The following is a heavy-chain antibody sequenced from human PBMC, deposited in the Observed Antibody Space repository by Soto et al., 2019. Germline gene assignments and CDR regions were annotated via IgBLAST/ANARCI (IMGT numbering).Heavy chain of an antibody. Sequence: KPSETLSVTGTDPIDSIRSYYWSWIRQPPGKRLEWIGYISYSGSTDYNPSLKSRVTISGDTSKNQFSLKVSSVTAADTAVYYCARGTSWQLPFDYWGQGTLVSVSS. V-gene: IGHV4-59*01. D-gene: IGHD6-13*01. CDR3: ARGTSWQLPFDY. J-gene: IGHJ4*02. CDR2: ISYSGST. CDR1: IDSIRSYY.